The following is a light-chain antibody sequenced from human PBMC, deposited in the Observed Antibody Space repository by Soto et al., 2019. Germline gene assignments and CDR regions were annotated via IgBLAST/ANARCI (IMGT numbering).Light chain of an antibody. J-gene: IGKJ1*01. Sequence: EIVLTQSPGTLSLSPGERATLSCRASQSVSSSYLVWYQQKPGQAPRLLIHGASSRATGIPDRFSGSGSGTDFSLPISRRGPEDVAVYYCHQFGSSPWTLGQGTKVEI. CDR2: GAS. CDR1: QSVSSSY. CDR3: HQFGSSPWT. V-gene: IGKV3-20*01.